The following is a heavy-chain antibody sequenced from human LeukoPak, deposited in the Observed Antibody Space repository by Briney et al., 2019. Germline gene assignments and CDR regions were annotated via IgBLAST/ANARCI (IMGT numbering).Heavy chain of an antibody. CDR3: ARELGGSGSYLLR. V-gene: IGHV1-2*02. CDR1: GYTFTDYY. CDR2: INPNSGGT. D-gene: IGHD3-10*01. Sequence: ASVKVSCKASGYTFTDYYMHWVRQAPGQGLAWMGWINPNSGGTNYAQKFQGRVTMTRDTSISTVFMELSRLRSDDTAVYYCARELGGSGSYLLRWGQGTLVTVSS. J-gene: IGHJ4*02.